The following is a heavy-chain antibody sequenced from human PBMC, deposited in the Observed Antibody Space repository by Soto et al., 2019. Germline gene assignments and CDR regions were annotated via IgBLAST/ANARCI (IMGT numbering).Heavy chain of an antibody. Sequence: SETLSLTCTVSGGSISSGGYYWSWIRQHPGRGLEWIGYIYYSGSTYYNPSLKSRVTISVDTSKNQFSLKLSSVTAADTAVYYCARETMVTSGLYYYYGMDAWGQGTTVTVSS. CDR1: GGSISSGGYY. V-gene: IGHV4-31*03. D-gene: IGHD3-10*01. J-gene: IGHJ6*02. CDR2: IYYSGST. CDR3: ARETMVTSGLYYYYGMDA.